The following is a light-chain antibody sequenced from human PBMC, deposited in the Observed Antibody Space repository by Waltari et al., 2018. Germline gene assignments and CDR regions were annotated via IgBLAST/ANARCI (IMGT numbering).Light chain of an antibody. Sequence: DIQMTQSPSSLSASVGDRVTITCRASHDINNYLAWYQQKPGKVPVLVIYAESTPSSGVPSRFSGSGFGGDFTLTISSLQPEDVATYYCQKFDRSPLTFGGGTKVEI. J-gene: IGKJ4*01. CDR3: QKFDRSPLT. V-gene: IGKV1-27*01. CDR1: HDINNY. CDR2: AES.